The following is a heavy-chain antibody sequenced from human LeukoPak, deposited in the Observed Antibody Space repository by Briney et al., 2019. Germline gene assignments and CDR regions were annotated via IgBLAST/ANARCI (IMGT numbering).Heavy chain of an antibody. Sequence: KPSETLSLTCTVSGGSVSSGSYYWSWIRQPPGKGLEWIGYIYYSGSTNYSPSLKSRVTISVDTSKNQFSLKLSSVTAADTAVYYCARGLTRWGQGTLVTVSS. CDR1: GGSVSSGSYY. J-gene: IGHJ4*02. D-gene: IGHD6-19*01. V-gene: IGHV4-61*01. CDR3: ARGLTR. CDR2: IYYSGST.